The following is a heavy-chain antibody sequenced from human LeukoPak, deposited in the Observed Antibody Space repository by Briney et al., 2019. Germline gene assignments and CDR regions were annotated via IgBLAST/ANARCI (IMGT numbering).Heavy chain of an antibody. CDR2: IYYSGST. CDR3: ARALRYFDWLDY. CDR1: GGSISSSSYY. D-gene: IGHD3-9*01. J-gene: IGHJ4*02. V-gene: IGHV4-39*07. Sequence: PSETLSLTCTVSGGSISSSSYYWGWIRQPPGKGLEWIGSIYYSGSTYYNPSLKSRVTISVDTSKNQFSLNLSSVTAADTAVYYCARALRYFDWLDYWGQGTLVTVSS.